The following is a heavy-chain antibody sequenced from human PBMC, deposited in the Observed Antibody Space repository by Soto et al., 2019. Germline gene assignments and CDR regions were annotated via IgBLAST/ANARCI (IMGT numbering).Heavy chain of an antibody. CDR3: ARQGVIVVVVAAGPQWAFDI. Sequence: SETLSLTCTVSGGSISSYYWSWIRQPPGKGLEWIGYIYYSGSTNYNPSLKSRVTISVDTSKNQFSLKLSSVTAADTAVYYCARQGVIVVVVAAGPQWAFDIWGQGTMVTVSS. CDR1: GGSISSYY. CDR2: IYYSGST. D-gene: IGHD2-15*01. J-gene: IGHJ3*02. V-gene: IGHV4-59*08.